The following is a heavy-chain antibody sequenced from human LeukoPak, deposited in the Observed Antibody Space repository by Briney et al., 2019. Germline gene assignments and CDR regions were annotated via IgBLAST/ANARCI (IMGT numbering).Heavy chain of an antibody. CDR2: ISGSAYNT. Sequence: GRSLRLSCAASGFTFSSYGMSWVRQAPGKGLEWVSTISGSAYNTYYADSVKGRFTISRDNSANTLYLQMNSLRAEDTALYYCAKHSGSYFIYYVDSWGQGTLVTVSS. CDR3: AKHSGSYFIYYVDS. D-gene: IGHD1-26*01. V-gene: IGHV3-23*01. CDR1: GFTFSSYG. J-gene: IGHJ4*02.